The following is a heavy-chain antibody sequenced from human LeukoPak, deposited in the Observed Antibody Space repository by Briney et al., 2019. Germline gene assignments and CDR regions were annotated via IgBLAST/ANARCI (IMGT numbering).Heavy chain of an antibody. V-gene: IGHV4-30-2*01. CDR3: ARLGRDIVVVPAAYDAFDI. J-gene: IGHJ3*02. CDR1: GGSISSGGYS. CDR2: IYHSGST. Sequence: SSETLSLTCAVSGGSISSGGYSWSWIRQPPGKGLEWIGYIYHSGSTYYNPSLKSRVTISVDTSKNQFSLKLSSVTAADTAVYYCARLGRDIVVVPAAYDAFDIWGQGTMVTVSS. D-gene: IGHD2-2*01.